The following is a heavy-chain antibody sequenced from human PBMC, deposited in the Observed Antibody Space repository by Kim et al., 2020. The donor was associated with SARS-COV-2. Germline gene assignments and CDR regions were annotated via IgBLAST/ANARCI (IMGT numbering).Heavy chain of an antibody. J-gene: IGHJ6*02. CDR1: GFTFGDYA. V-gene: IGHV3-49*03. CDR3: TGTYYYDSSGRSSYYYYYGMDV. CDR2: IRSKAYGGTT. Sequence: GGSLRLSCTASGFTFGDYAMSWFRQAPGKGLEWVGFIRSKAYGGTTEYAASVKGRFTISRDDSKSIAYLQMNSLKTEDTAVYYFTGTYYYDSSGRSSYYYYYGMDVWGQGTTVTVSS. D-gene: IGHD3-22*01.